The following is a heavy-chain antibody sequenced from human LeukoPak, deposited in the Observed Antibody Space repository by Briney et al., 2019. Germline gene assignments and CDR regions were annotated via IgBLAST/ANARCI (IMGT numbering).Heavy chain of an antibody. CDR3: ARAAPPAYFDL. J-gene: IGHJ2*01. CDR1: GSTFSSSE. V-gene: IGHV3-48*03. Sequence: GGSLRLSCAASGSTFSSSEMNWVRQAPGKGLEWVSYVSSSDNTIYYADSVKGRFTISRDNAKDSLYLQMNSLRAEDTAVYYCARAAPPAYFDLWGRGTLVTVSS. CDR2: VSSSDNTI. D-gene: IGHD6-13*01.